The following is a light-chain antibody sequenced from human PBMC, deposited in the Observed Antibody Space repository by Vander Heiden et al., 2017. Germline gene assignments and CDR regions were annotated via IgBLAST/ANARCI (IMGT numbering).Light chain of an antibody. CDR1: QSITTY. CDR2: AAS. CDR3: QQTYSTPYT. V-gene: IGKV1-39*01. J-gene: IGKJ2*01. Sequence: DIQVTQSPSSLSASVGDRVTITCRASQSITTYLSWYQQKPGKAPKLLISAASTLQSGVPSRFSGSGSGTDFTLTISSLQPDDFATYYCQQTYSTPYTFGLGTKLEIK.